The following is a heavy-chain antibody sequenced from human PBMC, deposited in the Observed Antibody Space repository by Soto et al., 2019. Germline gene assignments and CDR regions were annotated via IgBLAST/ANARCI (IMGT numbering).Heavy chain of an antibody. V-gene: IGHV1-46*01. CDR2: INSGGGSA. D-gene: IGHD3-22*01. J-gene: IGHJ3*02. CDR3: ARVTMIVVVITKGAFDI. Sequence: GASVKVSCKASGYTFTNYYMHWVRQAPGQGLEWMGIINSGGGSATYAQKFLGRVTLTRDTSTSTVYMDMSSLGSEDTAVYHCARVTMIVVVITKGAFDIWGQGTMVTVS. CDR1: GYTFTNYY.